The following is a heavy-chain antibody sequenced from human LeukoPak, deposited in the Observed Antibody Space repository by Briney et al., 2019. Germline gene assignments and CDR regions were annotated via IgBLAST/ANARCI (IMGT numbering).Heavy chain of an antibody. D-gene: IGHD1-1*01. Sequence: ASVKVSCRASGGTFSSYAISWVRQAPGQGLEWMGRIIPILGIANYAQKFQGRVTITADKSTSTAYMELSSLRSEDTAVYYCXXXXXPLERRFGWFDPWGQGTLVTVSS. CDR1: GGTFSSYA. J-gene: IGHJ5*02. CDR2: IIPILGIA. CDR3: XXXXXPLERRFGWFDP. V-gene: IGHV1-69*04.